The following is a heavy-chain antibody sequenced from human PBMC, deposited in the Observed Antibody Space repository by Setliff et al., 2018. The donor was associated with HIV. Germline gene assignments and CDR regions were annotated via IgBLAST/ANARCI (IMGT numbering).Heavy chain of an antibody. CDR3: ARAPGYYDSSGYYYGYYYYYMDV. J-gene: IGHJ6*03. CDR1: GFTFNNYG. V-gene: IGHV3-7*03. CDR2: IKEDGSET. D-gene: IGHD3-22*01. Sequence: GSLRLSCAASGFTFNNYGMHWVRLAPGKGLEWVAYIKEDGSETFYVDSVKGRFTMSRDNAKNSLYLQMNSLRAEDTALYYCARAPGYYDSSGYYYGYYYYYMDVWGKGTTVTVSS.